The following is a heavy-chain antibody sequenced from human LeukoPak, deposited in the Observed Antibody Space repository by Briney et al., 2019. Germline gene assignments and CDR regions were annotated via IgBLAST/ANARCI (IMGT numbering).Heavy chain of an antibody. CDR2: IHYSGST. CDR1: GGSLSSYY. CDR3: ARDRGPDCSGGRCWDY. Sequence: SETLSLTCTVSGGSLSSYYWSWIRQPPGKGLEWIGYIHYSGSTNYSPSLKSRVTMSLDTSKNQFSLKLSSVTAADTAMYYCARDRGPDCSGGRCWDYWGQGSLVTVSS. D-gene: IGHD2-15*01. J-gene: IGHJ4*02. V-gene: IGHV4-59*01.